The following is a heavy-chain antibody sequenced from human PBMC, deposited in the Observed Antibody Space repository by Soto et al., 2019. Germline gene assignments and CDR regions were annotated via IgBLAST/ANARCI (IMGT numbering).Heavy chain of an antibody. J-gene: IGHJ4*01. V-gene: IGHV3-15*07. Sequence: PGGSLRRSWAGAGFPFSNAWINWVRHVPGKGLEWVGRIKSRALGGTTDFAAPVRGRFAITRDDSRNVAYMQMNSLHTEDTAVYYCTTDSYSSMVVVRFDYWGHGSLVTVSS. CDR3: TTDSYSSMVVVRFDY. D-gene: IGHD2-15*01. CDR1: GFPFSNAW. CDR2: IKSRALGGTT.